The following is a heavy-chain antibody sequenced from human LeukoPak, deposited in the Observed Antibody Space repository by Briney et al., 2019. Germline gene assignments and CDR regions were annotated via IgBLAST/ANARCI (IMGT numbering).Heavy chain of an antibody. V-gene: IGHV3-43*02. CDR2: ISGDGGST. J-gene: IGHJ3*02. CDR3: AKDIGLYGGIDDAYDI. CDR1: GFTFDDYA. D-gene: IGHD4-23*01. Sequence: GGSLRLSCAASGFTFDDYAMHWVRHAPGKGLEWVSPISGDGGSTYYADSVKGRFTISRDNSKNSLYLQMNSLRTEDTALYYCAKDIGLYGGIDDAYDIWGQGTMVTVSS.